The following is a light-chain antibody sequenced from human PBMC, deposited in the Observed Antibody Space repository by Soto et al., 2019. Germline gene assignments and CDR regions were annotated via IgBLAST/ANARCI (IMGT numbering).Light chain of an antibody. CDR2: GAS. CDR1: QSVSSN. V-gene: IGKV3D-15*01. CDR3: QQYNNWPPLT. J-gene: IGKJ1*01. Sequence: ERVVTQSPATLSVSPGERATRSCRASQSVSSNLAWYQQKPGQAPRLLIYGASIRATGTPARFSGSGSGTEFTLTISSLQSEDFAVYYCQQYNNWPPLTFGQGTKA.